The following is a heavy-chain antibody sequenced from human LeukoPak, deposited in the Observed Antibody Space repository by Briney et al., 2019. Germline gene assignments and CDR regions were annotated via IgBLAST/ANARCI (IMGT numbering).Heavy chain of an antibody. D-gene: IGHD3-22*01. CDR3: ASQGRDPSEYYYDSSGYYPFDY. V-gene: IGHV4-39*01. J-gene: IGHJ4*02. CDR2: IYYSGST. Sequence: SETLSLTCTVSGGSISSYYWGWIRQPPGKGLEWIGSIYYSGSTYYNPSLKSRVTISVDTSKNQFSLKLSSVTAADTAVYYCASQGRDPSEYYYDSSGYYPFDYWGQGTLVTVSS. CDR1: GGSISSYY.